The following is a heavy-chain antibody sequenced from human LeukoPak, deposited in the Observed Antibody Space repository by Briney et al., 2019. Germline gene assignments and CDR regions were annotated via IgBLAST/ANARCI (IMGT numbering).Heavy chain of an antibody. CDR2: IIPIFGTL. Sequence: GSSVKVSCKAFGGSFSSEAVSWVRQAPGQGLEWMGGIIPIFGTLNYAQKFQGRVTITTDESTSTAYMEVSSLRSEDTAVYYCGKKAGDCGGGSCYSIDYWGQGTLVTVSS. J-gene: IGHJ4*02. V-gene: IGHV1-69*05. CDR3: GKKAGDCGGGSCYSIDY. CDR1: GGSFSSEA. D-gene: IGHD2-15*01.